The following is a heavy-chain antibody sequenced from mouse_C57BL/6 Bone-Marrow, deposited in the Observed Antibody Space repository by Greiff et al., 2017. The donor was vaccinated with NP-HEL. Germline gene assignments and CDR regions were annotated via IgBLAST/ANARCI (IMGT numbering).Heavy chain of an antibody. V-gene: IGHV5-9*01. Sequence: DVKLQESGGGLVKPGGSLKLSCAASGFTFSSYTMSWVRQTPEKRLEWVATISGGGGNTYYPDSVKGRFTISRDNAKNTLYLQMSSLRSEDTALYYCARTHLLLRYFDVWGTGTTVTVSS. CDR2: ISGGGGNT. D-gene: IGHD1-1*01. CDR3: ARTHLLLRYFDV. J-gene: IGHJ1*03. CDR1: GFTFSSYT.